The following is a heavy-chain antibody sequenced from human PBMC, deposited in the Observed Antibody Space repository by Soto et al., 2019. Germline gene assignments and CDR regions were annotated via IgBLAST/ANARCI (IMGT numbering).Heavy chain of an antibody. D-gene: IGHD6-19*01. J-gene: IGHJ4*02. CDR3: AKVYSSGKFSYYFDY. CDR2: ISGSGGST. CDR1: GFTFSSYA. V-gene: IGHV3-23*01. Sequence: EVQLLESGGGLVQPGGSLSLSCAASGFTFSSYAMSWVRQAPGKGLEWVSAISGSGGSTYYADSVKGRFTNSRDNSKNTLYLQMNSLTAEDTAVYYCAKVYSSGKFSYYFDYWGQGSLDIVSS.